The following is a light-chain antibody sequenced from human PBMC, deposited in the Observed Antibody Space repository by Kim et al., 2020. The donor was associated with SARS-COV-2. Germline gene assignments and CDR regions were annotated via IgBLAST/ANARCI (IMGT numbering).Light chain of an antibody. V-gene: IGLV9-49*01. CDR2: VGTGGIVG. CDR1: SGYSNYK. CDR3: GADHGSGSNFVYV. Sequence: CNLSSGYSNYKVDWYQQRPGKGPRFVMRVGTGGIVGSKGDGIPDRFSVLGSGLNRYLTIKNIQEEDESDYHCGADHGSGSNFVYVFGGGTQLTVL. J-gene: IGLJ3*02.